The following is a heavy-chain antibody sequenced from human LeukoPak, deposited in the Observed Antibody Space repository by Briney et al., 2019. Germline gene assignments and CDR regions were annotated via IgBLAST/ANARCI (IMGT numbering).Heavy chain of an antibody. Sequence: SETLSLTCAVFGGSFSRYYWSWIRQPPGKGLEWIGEINHSGSTNYNPSLKSRVTISVDTSNNQFSLKLSSMTAADTAVYYCARAYRSSAAFDIWGQGTMVTVSS. CDR1: GGSFSRYY. V-gene: IGHV4-34*01. J-gene: IGHJ3*02. CDR2: INHSGST. CDR3: ARAYRSSAAFDI. D-gene: IGHD1-14*01.